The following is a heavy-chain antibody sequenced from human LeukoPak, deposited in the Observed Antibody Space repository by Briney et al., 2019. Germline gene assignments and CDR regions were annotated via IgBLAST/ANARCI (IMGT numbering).Heavy chain of an antibody. V-gene: IGHV4-59*11. CDR1: GGSISSHF. D-gene: IGHD6-6*01. CDR2: IYYSGST. J-gene: IGHJ4*02. CDR3: ARVDYTTSSPYLLPDS. Sequence: PSETLSLTCTVSGGSISSHFWSWIRQPPGKGLEWIGYIYYSGSTNYNPSLKSRVTISVDTSKNQLSLRLNSVTAADTAVYYCARVDYTTSSPYLLPDSWGQGTLVTVSS.